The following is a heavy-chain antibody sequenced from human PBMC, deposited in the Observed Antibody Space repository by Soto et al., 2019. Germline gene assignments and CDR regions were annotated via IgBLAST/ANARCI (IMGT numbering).Heavy chain of an antibody. CDR3: ERHLVVADMDV. D-gene: IGHD2-15*01. CDR1: GGSISSSSYY. Sequence: PSETLSLTCTVSGGSISSSSYYWGWIRQPPGKGLEWIGSIYYSGSTYYNPSLKSRVTISVDTSKNQFSLKLSSVTAADTAVYYCERHLVVADMDVWGQGTTVTVSS. J-gene: IGHJ6*02. V-gene: IGHV4-39*01. CDR2: IYYSGST.